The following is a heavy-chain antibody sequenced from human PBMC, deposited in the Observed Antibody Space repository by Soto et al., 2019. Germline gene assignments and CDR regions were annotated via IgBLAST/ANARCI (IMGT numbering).Heavy chain of an antibody. D-gene: IGHD3-10*01. CDR2: ISYDGSNK. Sequence: GGSLRLSCAASGFTFSSYGMHWVRQAPGKGLEWVAVISYDGSNKYYADSVKGRFTISRDNSKNTLYLQMNSLRAEDTAVYYCAKVLLWFGESHAFDIWGQGTMVTVSS. V-gene: IGHV3-30*18. J-gene: IGHJ3*02. CDR1: GFTFSSYG. CDR3: AKVLLWFGESHAFDI.